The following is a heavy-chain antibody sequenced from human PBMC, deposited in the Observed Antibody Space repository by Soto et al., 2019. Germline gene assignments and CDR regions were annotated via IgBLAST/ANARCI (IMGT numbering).Heavy chain of an antibody. Sequence: QVQLQESGPGLVKPSETLSLTCTVSGGSISSYYWSWIRQPPGKGLEWIGYIYYSGSTNYNPSLKSRVTISVDTSKNQFSLKLSSVTAADTAVYYCARDRCSGGSCYEDYYYYGMDVWGQGTTVTVSS. V-gene: IGHV4-59*01. CDR2: IYYSGST. D-gene: IGHD2-15*01. CDR3: ARDRCSGGSCYEDYYYYGMDV. CDR1: GGSISSYY. J-gene: IGHJ6*02.